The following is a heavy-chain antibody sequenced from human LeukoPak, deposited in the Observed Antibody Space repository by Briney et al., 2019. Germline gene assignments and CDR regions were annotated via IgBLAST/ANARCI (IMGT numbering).Heavy chain of an antibody. D-gene: IGHD2-15*01. J-gene: IGHJ5*02. CDR3: ARIIVVVVAATDWFDP. CDR1: GGSISSSSYY. Sequence: SGTLSLTCTVSGGSISSSSYYWGWIRQPPGKGLEWIGSIYYSGSTYYNPSLKSRVTISVDTSKNQFSLKLSSVTAADTAVYYCARIIVVVVAATDWFDPWGQGTLVTVSS. CDR2: IYYSGST. V-gene: IGHV4-39*01.